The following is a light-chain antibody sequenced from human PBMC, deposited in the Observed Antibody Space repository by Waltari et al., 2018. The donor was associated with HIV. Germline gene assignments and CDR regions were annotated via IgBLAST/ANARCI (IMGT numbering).Light chain of an antibody. CDR1: SGSVSTSHC. V-gene: IGLV8-61*01. CDR2: STD. Sequence: QTVVTQEPSFSVSPGGTVTLTFGLSSGSVSTSHCPRWYQQTPGQAPRTLIYSTDTRSSGVPDRFSGSILGNKAALTITGAQADDESDYYCSLYMSGGIWVFGGGTKLTVL. CDR3: SLYMSGGIWV. J-gene: IGLJ3*02.